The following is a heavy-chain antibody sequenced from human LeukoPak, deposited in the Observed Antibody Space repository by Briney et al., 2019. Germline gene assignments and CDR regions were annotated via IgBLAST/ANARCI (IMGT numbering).Heavy chain of an antibody. CDR1: GGSFSGYY. CDR3: AREGYYFDY. Sequence: SETLSLTCAVYGGSFSGYYWSWIRPPPGKGLEWIGEINHSGSTNYNPSLKSRVTISVDTSKNQFFLKLSSVTAADTAVYYCAREGYYFDYWGQGTLVTVSS. CDR2: INHSGST. V-gene: IGHV4-34*01. J-gene: IGHJ4*02.